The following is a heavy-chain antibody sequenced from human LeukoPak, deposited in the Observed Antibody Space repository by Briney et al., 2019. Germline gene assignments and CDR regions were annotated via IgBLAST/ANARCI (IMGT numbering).Heavy chain of an antibody. Sequence: GGSLRLSCAASGFTFNNYYMSWIRRAPGKGLEWISYISISGYTTYYADSVKGRFTISRDNAKNSLYLQMNNLRPEDTAFYYCARRYDFWSGYYGWFDPWGQGTLVTVSS. V-gene: IGHV3-11*04. CDR1: GFTFNNYY. CDR2: ISISGYTT. J-gene: IGHJ5*02. D-gene: IGHD3-3*01. CDR3: ARRYDFWSGYYGWFDP.